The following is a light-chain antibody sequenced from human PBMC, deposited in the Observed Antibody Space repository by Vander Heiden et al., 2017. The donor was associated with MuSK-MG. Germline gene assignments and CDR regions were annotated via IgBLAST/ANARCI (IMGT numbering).Light chain of an antibody. Sequence: DIQMTQSPSSLSASVGDRVTITCRASQSISSYLNWYQQKPGKAPKLLIYAASSLQSGVPSRFSGSGSGTDFTLTISSRQPEDFATYYCQQRYSTLGTLGKGTKVEIK. CDR1: QSISSY. CDR2: AAS. J-gene: IGKJ1*01. V-gene: IGKV1-39*01. CDR3: QQRYSTLGT.